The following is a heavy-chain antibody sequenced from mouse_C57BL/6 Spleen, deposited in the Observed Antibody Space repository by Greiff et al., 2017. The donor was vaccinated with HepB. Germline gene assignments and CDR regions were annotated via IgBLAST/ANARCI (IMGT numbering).Heavy chain of an antibody. V-gene: IGHV1-69*01. CDR1: GYTFTSYW. CDR3: ARRSLGRDNAMDY. Sequence: VQLQQPGAELVMPGASVKLSCKASGYTFTSYWMHWVKQRPGQGLEWIGEIDPSDSYTNYNQKFKGKSTLTVDKSSSTAYMQLSSLTSEDSAVYYCARRSLGRDNAMDYWGQGTSVTVSS. J-gene: IGHJ4*01. CDR2: IDPSDSYT. D-gene: IGHD6-1*01.